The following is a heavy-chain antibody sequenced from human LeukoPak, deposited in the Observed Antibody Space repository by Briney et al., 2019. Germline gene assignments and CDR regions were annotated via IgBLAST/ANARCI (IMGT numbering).Heavy chain of an antibody. V-gene: IGHV1-69*13. CDR3: ARGPITTRSHFDY. J-gene: IGHJ4*02. Sequence: SVKVSCKASGGTFSSYAISRVRQAPVQGLEWMGGIIPIFATANYAQKFQGRVTITADESTSTAYMELSSLRSEDTAVYYCARGPITTRSHFDYWGQGTLVTVSS. CDR1: GGTFSSYA. CDR2: IIPIFATA. D-gene: IGHD3-22*01.